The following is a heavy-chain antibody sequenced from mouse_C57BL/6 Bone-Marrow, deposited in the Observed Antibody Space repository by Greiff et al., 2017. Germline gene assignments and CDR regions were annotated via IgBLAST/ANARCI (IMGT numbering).Heavy chain of an antibody. Sequence: VQLQQPGAELVKPGASVKLSCKASGYTFTSYWMQWVKQRPGQGLEWIGEIDPSDSYTNYNQKFKGKATLTVDTSSSTAYMQLSSLTSEDSAVYYCASYGDYPWFSYWGQGTLVTVSA. D-gene: IGHD2-4*01. CDR3: ASYGDYPWFSY. V-gene: IGHV1-50*01. CDR1: GYTFTSYW. J-gene: IGHJ3*01. CDR2: IDPSDSYT.